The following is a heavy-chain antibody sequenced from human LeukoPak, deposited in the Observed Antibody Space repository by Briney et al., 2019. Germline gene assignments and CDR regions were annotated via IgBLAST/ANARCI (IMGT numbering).Heavy chain of an antibody. J-gene: IGHJ4*02. CDR1: GGSISTYY. CDR2: IYDSGTT. V-gene: IGHV4-59*01. CDR3: AKSNKYSSSWFDYFDY. D-gene: IGHD6-13*01. Sequence: SETLSLTCTVSGGSISTYYWSWIRQPPGKGQEWIGYIYDSGTTNYNPSLKSRVTISVDTSKNHFSLKLSSVTAADTAVYYCAKSNKYSSSWFDYFDYWGQGTLVTVSS.